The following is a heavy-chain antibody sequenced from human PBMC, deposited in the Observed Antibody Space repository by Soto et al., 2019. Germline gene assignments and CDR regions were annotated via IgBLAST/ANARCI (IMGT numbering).Heavy chain of an antibody. CDR3: ARGKDRDTVTTFDS. CDR2: IHGSGGNT. J-gene: IGHJ4*02. Sequence: EVQLLESGGGLQRGGGSLRLSCAASGFAFSSYAMKWVRQAPGKGLEWVAVIHGSGGNTYYADSVKGRFTISRDNSENTVYLQMSSLRAGDTAVYYCARGKDRDTVTTFDSWGQGTLVTVSS. D-gene: IGHD4-17*01. V-gene: IGHV3-23*01. CDR1: GFAFSSYA.